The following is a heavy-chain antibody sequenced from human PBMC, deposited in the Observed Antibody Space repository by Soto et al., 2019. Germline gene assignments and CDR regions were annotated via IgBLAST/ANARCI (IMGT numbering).Heavy chain of an antibody. CDR1: GYSISSGHY. V-gene: IGHV4-38-2*02. CDR3: ARDSFLGVGVTKNLARRAPIDY. Sequence: SETLSLTCAVSGYSISSGHYWGWIRQPPGKGLEWIGSIYHSGSTYYNPSLKSRVTISVDTSKNQFSLKLSSVTAADTAVYYCARDSFLGVGVTKNLARRAPIDYWGQGTMVTV. J-gene: IGHJ4*02. CDR2: IYHSGST. D-gene: IGHD1-26*01.